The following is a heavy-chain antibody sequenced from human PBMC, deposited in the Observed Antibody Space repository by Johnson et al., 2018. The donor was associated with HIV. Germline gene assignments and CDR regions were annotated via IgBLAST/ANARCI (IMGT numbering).Heavy chain of an antibody. CDR1: GFLFSNVW. CDR3: TTEGDAFDI. V-gene: IGHV3-15*01. CDR2: IKSKSDGETT. Sequence: VQLVESGGGLVEPGGSLRLSCAASGFLFSNVWMSWVRQAPGKGLEWVGRIKSKSDGETTDYAAPVRGRFTVSRDDSKNKVYLQMNSLKIEDTAVYFCTTEGDAFDIWGQGTMVTVSS. J-gene: IGHJ3*02.